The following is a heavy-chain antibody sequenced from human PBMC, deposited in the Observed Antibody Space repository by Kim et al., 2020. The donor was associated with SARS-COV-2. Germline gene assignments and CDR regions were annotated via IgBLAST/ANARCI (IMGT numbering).Heavy chain of an antibody. CDR2: ISAYNGNT. Sequence: ASVKVSCKASGYTFTSYGISWVRQAPGQGLEWMGWISAYNGNTNYAQKLQGRVTMTTDTSTSTAYMELRSLRSDDTAVYYCARDRSWPRPRSGYYYGMDVWGQGTTVTVSS. V-gene: IGHV1-18*01. J-gene: IGHJ6*02. D-gene: IGHD1-26*01. CDR3: ARDRSWPRPRSGYYYGMDV. CDR1: GYTFTSYG.